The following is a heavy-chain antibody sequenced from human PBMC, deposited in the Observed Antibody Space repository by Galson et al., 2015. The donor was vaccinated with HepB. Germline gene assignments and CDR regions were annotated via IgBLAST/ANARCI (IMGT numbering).Heavy chain of an antibody. CDR3: ARSWGLTGDGPGWGY. Sequence: SVKVSCKASGYTFTSYAMHWVRQAPGQRLEWMGWINAGNDNTKYSQKFQGRVTITRDTSASTAYMELSSLRSEDTAVYYCARSWGLTGDGPGWGYWGQGTLVTVSS. D-gene: IGHD7-27*01. CDR1: GYTFTSYA. CDR2: INAGNDNT. V-gene: IGHV1-3*01. J-gene: IGHJ4*02.